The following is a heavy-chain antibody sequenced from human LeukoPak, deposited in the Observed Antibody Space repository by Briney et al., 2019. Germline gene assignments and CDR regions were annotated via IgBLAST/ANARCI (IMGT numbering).Heavy chain of an antibody. CDR3: ARDPPYLKAVAGSRGSY. Sequence: PGGSLRLSCAAFGFTVSSNYMSWVRQAPGKGLEWVSVIYSGGNTYYADSVKGRFTISRDNSKNTLYLQMNSLRAEDTAVYYCARDPPYLKAVAGSRGSYWGQGTLVTVSS. D-gene: IGHD6-19*01. CDR1: GFTVSSNY. J-gene: IGHJ4*02. V-gene: IGHV3-66*01. CDR2: IYSGGNT.